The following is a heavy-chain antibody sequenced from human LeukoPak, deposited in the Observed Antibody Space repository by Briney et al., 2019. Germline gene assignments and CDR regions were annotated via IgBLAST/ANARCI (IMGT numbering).Heavy chain of an antibody. CDR3: AREQNSSAGS. CDR1: GGFISSSSHY. CDR2: IYYSGST. Sequence: SETLSLTCTVSGGFISSSSHYWAWIRQPPGKGLEWIGSIYYSGSTYYSPSLKSRVTISVDTSKDQFSLKLSSVTAADTAVYYCAREQNSSAGSWGQETLVTVSS. V-gene: IGHV4-39*07. D-gene: IGHD6-6*01. J-gene: IGHJ5*02.